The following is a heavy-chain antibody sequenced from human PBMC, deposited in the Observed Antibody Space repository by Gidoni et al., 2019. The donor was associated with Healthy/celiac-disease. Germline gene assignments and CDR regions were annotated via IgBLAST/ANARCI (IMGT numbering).Heavy chain of an antibody. J-gene: IGHJ5*02. V-gene: IGHV3-48*03. D-gene: IGHD1-26*01. CDR1: GFTLSHYE. CDR3: TRVEWEPNKYNWFDP. Sequence: GSLRLSCVASGFTLSHYELNWVRQAPGKGLEWLSYISSSGSIKYYADSVKGRFTISRDNAYNALYLQMNSLRADDTAIYYCTRVEWEPNKYNWFDPRGQGTLVTVSS. CDR2: ISSSGSIK.